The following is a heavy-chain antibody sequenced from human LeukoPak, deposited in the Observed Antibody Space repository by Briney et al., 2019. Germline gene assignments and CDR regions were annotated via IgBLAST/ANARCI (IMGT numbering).Heavy chain of an antibody. CDR3: AKEDGRYYDFWSGYYSGYSPYYFDY. CDR1: GFTFSSYA. J-gene: IGHJ4*02. V-gene: IGHV3-23*01. CDR2: SSGSGGST. D-gene: IGHD3-3*01. Sequence: GGSLRLSCAASGFTFSSYAMSWVRQAPGKGLEWVLASSGSGGSTYYADSVKGRFTISRDNSKNTLYLQMNSLRAEDTAVYYCAKEDGRYYDFWSGYYSGYSPYYFDYWGQGTLVTVSS.